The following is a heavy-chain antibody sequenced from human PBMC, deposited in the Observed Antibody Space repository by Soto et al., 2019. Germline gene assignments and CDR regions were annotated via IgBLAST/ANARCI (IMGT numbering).Heavy chain of an antibody. V-gene: IGHV5-51*01. CDR3: ARRGGPPSGYYYYGMDV. CDR2: IYPGDSDT. CDR1: GYSFTSYW. D-gene: IGHD3-16*01. J-gene: IGHJ6*02. Sequence: GESLKISCKGSGYSFTSYWIGWVRQMPGKGLEWMGIIYPGDSDTRYSPPFQGQVTISADKSISTAYLQWSSLKASDTAMYYCARRGGPPSGYYYYGMDVWGQGTTVTVSS.